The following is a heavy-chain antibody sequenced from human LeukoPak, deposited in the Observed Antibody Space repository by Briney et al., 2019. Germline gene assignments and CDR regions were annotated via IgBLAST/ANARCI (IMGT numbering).Heavy chain of an antibody. CDR1: GFPFSNNW. CDR2: MKEDGGGI. V-gene: IGHV3-7*01. D-gene: IGHD3-10*01. J-gene: IGHJ4*02. CDR3: VSDRGYATFDY. Sequence: GGSLRLSCAGSGFPFSNNWMAWGRKGPGKGLGWVANMKEDGGGINYVDSVKGRFTISTDNAKNSLDLQMNSLRGDDTAVYYCVSDRGYATFDYWGQGTLVIVSS.